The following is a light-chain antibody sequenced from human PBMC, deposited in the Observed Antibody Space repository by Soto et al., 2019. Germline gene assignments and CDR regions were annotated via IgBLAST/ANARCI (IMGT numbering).Light chain of an antibody. Sequence: DVQMTQSPSSLSAFVGDRVTITCRASQGIAPYLAWFQQKPGKVPKLLIYATSPLQSGFPSRFSGSGSGTDFTLTIIRLQPADVGTYYCQQYNSAPLTSGGGTQVEIK. CDR3: QQYNSAPLT. CDR1: QGIAPY. V-gene: IGKV1-27*01. CDR2: ATS. J-gene: IGKJ4*01.